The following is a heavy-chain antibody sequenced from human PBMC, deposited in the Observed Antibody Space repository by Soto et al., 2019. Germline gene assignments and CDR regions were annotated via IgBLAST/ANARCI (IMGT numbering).Heavy chain of an antibody. CDR3: AKNERFLEWLLPDFDY. V-gene: IGHV3-30*18. J-gene: IGHJ4*02. CDR1: GFTFSSYG. D-gene: IGHD3-3*01. Sequence: PGGSLRLSCAASGFTFSSYGMHWVRQAPGKGLEWVAVISYDGSNKYYADSVKGRFTISRDNSKNTLYLQMNSLRAEDTAVYYCAKNERFLEWLLPDFDYWGQGTLVTVSS. CDR2: ISYDGSNK.